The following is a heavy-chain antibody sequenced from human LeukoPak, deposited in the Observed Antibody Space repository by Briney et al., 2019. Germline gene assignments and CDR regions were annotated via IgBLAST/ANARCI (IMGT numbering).Heavy chain of an antibody. Sequence: SETLSLTCTVSGGSISSYYWSWIRQPPGKGLEWIGYIYYSGSTNYNPSLKSRVTISVDTSKNQFSLKLSSVTAADTAVYYCARGYRGYYLPIDYWGQGTLVTVSS. V-gene: IGHV4-59*01. CDR3: ARGYRGYYLPIDY. J-gene: IGHJ4*02. CDR2: IYYSGST. CDR1: GGSISSYY. D-gene: IGHD3-22*01.